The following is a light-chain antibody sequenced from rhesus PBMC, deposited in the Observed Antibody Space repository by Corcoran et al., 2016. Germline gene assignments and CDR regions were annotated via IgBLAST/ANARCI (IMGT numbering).Light chain of an antibody. J-gene: IGKJ3*01. CDR2: KVS. Sequence: DVVMTQSPLSLPVIPGQPASISCRSSQSLLHSNGNTYLSWFLQKPGQPARPIIYKVSNRDSGVPDKCSGRGTGTDFTRKISRVGAEDVGVNYCMQATHWPPFTFGPGTKLDIK. V-gene: IGKV2-64*01. CDR1: QSLLHSNGNTY. CDR3: MQATHWPPFT.